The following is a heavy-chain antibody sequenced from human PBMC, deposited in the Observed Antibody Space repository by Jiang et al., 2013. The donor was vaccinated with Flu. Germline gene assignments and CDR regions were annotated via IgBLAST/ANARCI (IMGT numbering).Heavy chain of an antibody. Sequence: VQLVESGGGVVQPGRSLRLSCVASGFTFSSYAMHWVRQAPGKGLEWVTIISYDGSETYYADSFKGRFTISRDNSKNTLYLQMNSLRAEDTAVYYCARGDNYYDSSGYYVYWGQGTLVAVSS. CDR3: ARGDNYYDSSGYYVY. D-gene: IGHD3-22*01. CDR1: GFTFSSYA. CDR2: ISYDGSET. J-gene: IGHJ1*01. V-gene: IGHV3-30-3*01.